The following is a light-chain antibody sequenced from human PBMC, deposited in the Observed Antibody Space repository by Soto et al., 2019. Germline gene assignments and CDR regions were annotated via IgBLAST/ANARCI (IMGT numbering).Light chain of an antibody. CDR3: SSYSSRSTLEI. CDR2: EVS. CDR1: SSDVGGYNY. J-gene: IGLJ1*01. V-gene: IGLV2-14*01. Sequence: QSALTQPASVSGSPGQSITISCTGTSSDVGGYNYVSWYQQHPAKAPKLMISEVSNRPSGVSNRFSGSKSGNTASLTISGLQSEDEADYYCSSYSSRSTLEIFGTGTKLTVL.